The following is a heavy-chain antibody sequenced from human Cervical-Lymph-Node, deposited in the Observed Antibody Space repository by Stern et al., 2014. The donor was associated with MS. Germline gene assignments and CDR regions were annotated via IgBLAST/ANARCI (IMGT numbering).Heavy chain of an antibody. D-gene: IGHD3-22*01. V-gene: IGHV3-21*01. CDR1: GFTFSSYS. J-gene: IGHJ4*02. CDR3: ARDAPKITMMDY. CDR2: ISSSSSYI. Sequence: EVQLVQSGGGLVKPGGSLRLSCAASGFTFSSYSMNWVRQAPGKGLEWVSSISSSSSYIYYADSVKGRFTISRDNAKNSLYLQMNSLRAEDTAVYYFARDAPKITMMDYWGQGTLVTVSS.